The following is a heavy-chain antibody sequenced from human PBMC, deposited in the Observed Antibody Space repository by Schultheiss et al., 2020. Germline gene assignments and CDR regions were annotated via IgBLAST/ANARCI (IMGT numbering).Heavy chain of an antibody. CDR2: ISSSGSTI. CDR3: ARGGYYGSGSYYPGGWGSGYYGMDV. Sequence: GGSLRLSCAASGFTFSDYYMSWIRQAPGKGLEWVSYISSSGSTIYYADSVKGRFTISRDNAKNSLYLQMNSLRAEDTAVYYCARGGYYGSGSYYPGGWGSGYYGMDVWGQGTMVNVSS. CDR1: GFTFSDYY. J-gene: IGHJ6*02. D-gene: IGHD3-10*01. V-gene: IGHV3-11*01.